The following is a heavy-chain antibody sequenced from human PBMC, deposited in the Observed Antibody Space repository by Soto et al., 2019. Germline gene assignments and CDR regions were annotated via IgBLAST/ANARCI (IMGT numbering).Heavy chain of an antibody. D-gene: IGHD6-13*01. V-gene: IGHV3-30-3*01. Sequence: GGSLRLSCAASGFTFSSYAMHWVRQAPGKGLEWVAVISYDGSNKYYADSVKGRFTISRDNSKNTLYLQMNSLRAEDTAVYYCARVSSWYEGSDAFDIWGQGTMDTVSS. J-gene: IGHJ3*02. CDR2: ISYDGSNK. CDR3: ARVSSWYEGSDAFDI. CDR1: GFTFSSYA.